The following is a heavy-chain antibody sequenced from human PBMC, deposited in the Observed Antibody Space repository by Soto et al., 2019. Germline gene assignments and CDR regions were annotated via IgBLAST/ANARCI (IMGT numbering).Heavy chain of an antibody. D-gene: IGHD5-18*01. J-gene: IGHJ4*02. V-gene: IGHV1-69*12. Sequence: QVQLVQSGAEVKKPGSSVKVSCKASGGTFSSYAISWVRQAPGQGLEWMGGIIPIFGTANYAQKFQGRVTITADASPSTAYMELSSLRSEDTAVYYCAILPRGYSYVLEVYWGQGTLVTVSS. CDR1: GGTFSSYA. CDR3: AILPRGYSYVLEVY. CDR2: IIPIFGTA.